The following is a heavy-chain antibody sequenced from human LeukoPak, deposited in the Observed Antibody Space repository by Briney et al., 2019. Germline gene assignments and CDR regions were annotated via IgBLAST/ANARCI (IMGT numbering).Heavy chain of an antibody. V-gene: IGHV3-11*05. CDR2: ISDTGTYT. CDR1: GFTLSDYY. Sequence: NPGGSLRLSCAASGFTLSDYYMTWIRRAPGKGLEWVSYISDTGTYTQYADSVKGRFSISRDKVKNSLYLHMNSLRAEDTAVYYCARVFLERRRDYYYYGMDVWGQGTTVTVSS. J-gene: IGHJ6*02. D-gene: IGHD1-1*01. CDR3: ARVFLERRRDYYYYGMDV.